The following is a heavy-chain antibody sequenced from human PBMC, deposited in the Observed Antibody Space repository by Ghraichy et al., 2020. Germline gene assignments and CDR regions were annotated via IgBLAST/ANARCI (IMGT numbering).Heavy chain of an antibody. CDR3: ARGGDYDFWSGYYPKPPDY. CDR2: INHSGST. V-gene: IGHV4-34*01. Sequence: SQTLSLTCAVYGGSFSGYYWSWIRQPPGKGLEWIGEINHSGSTNYNPSLKSRVTISVDTSKNQFSLKLSSVTAADTAVYYCARGGDYDFWSGYYPKPPDYWGQGTLVTVSS. J-gene: IGHJ4*02. CDR1: GGSFSGYY. D-gene: IGHD3-3*01.